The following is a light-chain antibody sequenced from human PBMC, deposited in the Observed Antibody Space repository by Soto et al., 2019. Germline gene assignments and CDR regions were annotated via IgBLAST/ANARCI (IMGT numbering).Light chain of an antibody. CDR3: SSYTSSTDYV. CDR1: RSDIGDSNF. Sequence: QSVLTQPASVSGSPGQSVTISCTGPRSDIGDSNFISWYQHSPGKAPRLLIYEVNNRPSGVSRRFSGSKAGNTASLTISGLLEDDEADYYCSSYTSSTDYVFGTGTKVTVL. CDR2: EVN. V-gene: IGLV2-14*01. J-gene: IGLJ1*01.